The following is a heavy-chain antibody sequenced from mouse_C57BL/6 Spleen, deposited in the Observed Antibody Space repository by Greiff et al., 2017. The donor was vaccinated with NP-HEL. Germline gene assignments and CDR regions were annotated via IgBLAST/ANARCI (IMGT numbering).Heavy chain of an antibody. V-gene: IGHV14-3*01. Sequence: EVQLHQSVAVLVRPGASVKFSCTASGFNIKNNYMHWVKQRPEQGLEWIGRIDPANGNTKYASKFQGKATITADTSSNTAYLQLSSLASEDAAIYCCGPIVYVGPFAYWGQGTLVTVSA. CDR3: GPIVYVGPFAY. J-gene: IGHJ3*01. CDR2: IDPANGNT. D-gene: IGHD2-3*01. CDR1: GFNIKNNY.